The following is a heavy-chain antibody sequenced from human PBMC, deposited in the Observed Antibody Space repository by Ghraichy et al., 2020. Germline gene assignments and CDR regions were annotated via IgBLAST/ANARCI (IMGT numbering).Heavy chain of an antibody. Sequence: GGSLRLSCAASGFTFSGSPVHWVRQASGKGLEWFARIRTKADNYATHYPASVKGRFTISRDNSKDTAYLQMDSLKIEVTAVSYCASSGAMGYCSLTSFPRYHYYGLDVWGQGTTVTVSS. CDR2: IRTKADNYAT. CDR1: GFTFSGSP. J-gene: IGHJ6*02. CDR3: ASSGAMGYCSLTSFPRYHYYGLDV. V-gene: IGHV3-73*01. D-gene: IGHD2-2*01.